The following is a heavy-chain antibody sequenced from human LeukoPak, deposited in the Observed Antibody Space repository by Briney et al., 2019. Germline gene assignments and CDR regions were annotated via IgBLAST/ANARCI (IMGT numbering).Heavy chain of an antibody. Sequence: SETLSLTCTVSGGSISSYYWSWIRQPPGKGLEWIGYIYYSGSTNYNPSLKSRVTISVDTSKNQFSLKLSSVTAADTAVYYCARVGLLRDSSGYYYVSAFDIWGQGTMVTVSS. CDR2: IYYSGST. CDR1: GGSISSYY. V-gene: IGHV4-59*01. D-gene: IGHD3-22*01. J-gene: IGHJ3*02. CDR3: ARVGLLRDSSGYYYVSAFDI.